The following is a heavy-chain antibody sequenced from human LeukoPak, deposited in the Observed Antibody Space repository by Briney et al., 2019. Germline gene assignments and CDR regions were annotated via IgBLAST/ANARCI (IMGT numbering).Heavy chain of an antibody. D-gene: IGHD4-17*01. CDR1: GDSISSGDYY. V-gene: IGHV4-30-4*01. CDR3: ARDPGDRFDY. J-gene: IGHJ4*02. Sequence: SETLSLTCSVSGDSISSGDYYWSWLRQPPGKCLEWIGYIYYSGSTYYNPSLKSRVTISVDTSKNQFSLKLSSVTAADTAVYYCARDPGDRFDYWGQGTLVTVSS. CDR2: IYYSGST.